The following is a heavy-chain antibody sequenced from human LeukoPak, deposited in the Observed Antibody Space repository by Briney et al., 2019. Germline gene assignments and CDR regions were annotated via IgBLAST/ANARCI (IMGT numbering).Heavy chain of an antibody. Sequence: SETLSLTCTVSGGSISGFRRSWIRQPPGKGLEWIAYISSSGSTNYNPSLRSRVTISLDTSKKHFSLNLTSVTAADTALYLCARRDSCGGDPCFDHWVQGTLVIVSS. CDR2: ISSSGST. V-gene: IGHV4-59*01. CDR3: ARRDSCGGDPCFDH. CDR1: GGSISGFR. D-gene: IGHD2-21*02. J-gene: IGHJ4*02.